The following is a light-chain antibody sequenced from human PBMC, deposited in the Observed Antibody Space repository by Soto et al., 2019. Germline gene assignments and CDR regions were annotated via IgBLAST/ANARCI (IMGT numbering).Light chain of an antibody. CDR2: EVS. CDR1: TSDIDNYNY. Sequence: QSALTQPASVSESPGQSITISCTATTSDIDNYNYVSWYQQHPGKAPKLMIYEVSNRPSGVSNRFSGSKSDNTASLTISGLQAEDEADYYCSSYTSSSTWVFGGGTKLTVL. CDR3: SSYTSSSTWV. J-gene: IGLJ3*02. V-gene: IGLV2-14*01.